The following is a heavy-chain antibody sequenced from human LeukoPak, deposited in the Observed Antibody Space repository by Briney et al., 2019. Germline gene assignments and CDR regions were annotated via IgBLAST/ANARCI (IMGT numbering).Heavy chain of an antibody. J-gene: IGHJ4*02. Sequence: SETLSLTCTVSGGSISSSSYYWGWIRQPPGKGLEWIGSIYYSGSTYYNPSLKSRVTISVDTSKNQFSLKRSSVTAADTAVYYCARIRPVYYYDSSGYRFDYWGQGTLVTVSS. V-gene: IGHV4-39*07. CDR3: ARIRPVYYYDSSGYRFDY. CDR2: IYYSGST. CDR1: GGSISSSSYY. D-gene: IGHD3-22*01.